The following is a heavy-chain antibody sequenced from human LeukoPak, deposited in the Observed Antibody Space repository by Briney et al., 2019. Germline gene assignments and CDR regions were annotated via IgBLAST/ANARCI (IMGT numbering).Heavy chain of an antibody. CDR3: ARHDREVGATDWFDP. CDR1: GGSISSYY. CDR2: IYYSGST. Sequence: PSETLSLTCTVSGGSISSYYWSWIRQPPGKGLEWIGYIYYSGSTNYNPSLKSRVTISVDTSKNQFSLKLSSVTAADTAVYYCARHDREVGATDWFDPWGQGTLVTVSS. V-gene: IGHV4-59*08. J-gene: IGHJ5*02. D-gene: IGHD1-26*01.